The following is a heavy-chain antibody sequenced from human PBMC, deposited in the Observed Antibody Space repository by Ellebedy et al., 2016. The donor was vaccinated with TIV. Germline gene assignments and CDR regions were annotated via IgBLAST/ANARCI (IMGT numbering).Heavy chain of an antibody. CDR1: GGSISSGGYY. CDR3: ARDMVRGVFDY. Sequence: MPSETLSLTCTVSGGSISSGGYYWSWIRQHPGKGLEWIGYIYYSGSTYYNPSLKSRVTISVDTSKNQFSLKLSSVTAADTAVYYYARDMVRGVFDYWGQGTLVTVSS. J-gene: IGHJ4*02. D-gene: IGHD3-10*01. CDR2: IYYSGST. V-gene: IGHV4-31*03.